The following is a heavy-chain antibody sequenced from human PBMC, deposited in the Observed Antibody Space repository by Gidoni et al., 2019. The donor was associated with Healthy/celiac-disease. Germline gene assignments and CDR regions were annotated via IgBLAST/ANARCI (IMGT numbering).Heavy chain of an antibody. J-gene: IGHJ4*02. CDR2: INHSGST. D-gene: IGHD3-10*01. Sequence: QVQLQQWGAGLLKPSETLSLTCAVYGGSFSGYYWSWIRQPPGKGLEWIGEINHSGSTNYNPSLKSRVTISVDTSKNQFSLKLSSVTAADTAVYYCAGNYYGSGSYYYWGLDYWGQGTLVTVSS. CDR3: AGNYYGSGSYYYWGLDY. CDR1: GGSFSGYY. V-gene: IGHV4-34*01.